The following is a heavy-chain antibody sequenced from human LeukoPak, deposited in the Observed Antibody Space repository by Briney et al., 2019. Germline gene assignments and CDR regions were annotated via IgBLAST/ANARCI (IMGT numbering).Heavy chain of an antibody. CDR1: GGTFSSYA. D-gene: IGHD2-15*01. V-gene: IGHV1-69*13. CDR3: ARDVRDVAELIVVVVADAFDI. J-gene: IGHJ3*02. CDR2: IIPIFGTA. Sequence: GASVKVSCMASGGTFSSYAISWVRQAPGQGLEWMGGIIPIFGTANYAQKFQGRVTITADESTSTAYMELSSLRSDDTAVYYCARDVRDVAELIVVVVADAFDIWGQGTMVTVSS.